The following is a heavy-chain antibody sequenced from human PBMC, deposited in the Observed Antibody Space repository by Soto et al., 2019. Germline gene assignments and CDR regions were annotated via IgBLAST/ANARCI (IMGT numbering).Heavy chain of an antibody. CDR1: GFSFSADGVG. Sequence: HITLKESGPPLVKPTQTLTLTCIFSGFSFSADGVGVGWIRQPPGKTLEWLALIYWDDDTRYRPSLKSRLTITKASSKNQVVLTMTNMDPLDTATYYCAHAFGGTSWPNDAFDIWGQGTVVTVSS. D-gene: IGHD3-16*01. V-gene: IGHV2-5*02. CDR3: AHAFGGTSWPNDAFDI. CDR2: IYWDDDT. J-gene: IGHJ3*02.